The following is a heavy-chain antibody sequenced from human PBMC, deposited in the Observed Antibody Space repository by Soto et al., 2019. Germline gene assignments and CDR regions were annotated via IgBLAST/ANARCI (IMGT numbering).Heavy chain of an antibody. CDR3: ERDLGYYASDGEFDY. CDR2: ISSSGSII. Sequence: QVQLVESGGGLVKPGGSLRLSCAASGFTFSDYYMSWIRQAPGKGLEWVSYISSSGSIIYYADSVKGRFTISRDNAKNSLYLQLKHLRAEDTAVYYCERDLGYYASDGEFDYWGQGTLVTVSS. D-gene: IGHD3-22*01. CDR1: GFTFSDYY. J-gene: IGHJ4*02. V-gene: IGHV3-11*01.